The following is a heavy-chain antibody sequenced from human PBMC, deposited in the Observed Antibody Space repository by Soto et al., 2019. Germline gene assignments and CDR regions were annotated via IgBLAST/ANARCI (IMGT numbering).Heavy chain of an antibody. CDR3: ARDYYGDYGMDFDY. V-gene: IGHV3-33*01. D-gene: IGHD4-17*01. J-gene: IGHJ4*02. CDR2: IWYDGSNK. CDR1: GFTFSSYG. Sequence: QVQLVESGGGGVQPGRSLRLSCAASGFTFSSYGMHWVRQAPGKGLEWVAVIWYDGSNKYYADSVKGRFTISRDNSKNTLYLQMNSLRAEDTAVYYCARDYYGDYGMDFDYWGQGTLVTVSS.